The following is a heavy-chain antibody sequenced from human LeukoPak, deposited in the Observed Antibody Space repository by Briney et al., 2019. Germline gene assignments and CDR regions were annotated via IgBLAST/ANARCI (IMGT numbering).Heavy chain of an antibody. J-gene: IGHJ4*02. CDR3: ARDLTQPVDTAMVS. CDR1: GFTFSSYW. CDR2: ISSSSSTI. D-gene: IGHD5-18*01. Sequence: PGGSLRLSCAASGFTFSSYWMSWVRQAPGKGLEWVSYISSSSSTIYYADSVKGRFTISRDNAKNSLYLQMNSLRAEDTAVYYCARDLTQPVDTAMVSWGQGTQVTVSS. V-gene: IGHV3-48*01.